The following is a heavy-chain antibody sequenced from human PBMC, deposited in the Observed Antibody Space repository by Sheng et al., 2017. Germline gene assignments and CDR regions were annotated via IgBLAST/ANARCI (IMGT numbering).Heavy chain of an antibody. CDR2: ISSSSSYT. CDR3: ARDPSARRKYSSSWYFDY. Sequence: QVQLVESGGGLVKPGGSLRLSCAASGFTFSDYYMSWIRQAPGKGLEWVSYISSSSSYTNYADSVKGRFTISRDNAKNSLYLQMNSLRAEDTAVYYCARDPSARRKYSSSWYFDYWGQGTLVTVSS. J-gene: IGHJ4*02. CDR1: GFTFSDYY. D-gene: IGHD6-13*01. V-gene: IGHV3-11*05.